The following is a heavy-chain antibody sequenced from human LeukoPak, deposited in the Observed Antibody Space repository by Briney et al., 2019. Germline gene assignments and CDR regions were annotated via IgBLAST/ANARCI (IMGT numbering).Heavy chain of an antibody. Sequence: SETLSLTCTVSGGSISSSSYYWGWIRQPPGKGLEWIGSIYYSGSTYYNPSLKSRVTISVDTSKNQFSLKLSSVTAADTAVYYCARDPIAGVWETGPDAFDIWGQGTMVTVSS. CDR1: GGSISSSSYY. V-gene: IGHV4-39*07. J-gene: IGHJ3*02. CDR3: ARDPIAGVWETGPDAFDI. CDR2: IYYSGST. D-gene: IGHD1-26*01.